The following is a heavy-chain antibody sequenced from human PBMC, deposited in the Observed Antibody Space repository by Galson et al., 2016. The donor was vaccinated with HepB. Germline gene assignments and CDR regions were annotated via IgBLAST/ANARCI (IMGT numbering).Heavy chain of an antibody. V-gene: IGHV3-7*01. D-gene: IGHD6-19*01. J-gene: IGHJ2*01. CDR1: GFTFSSHW. CDR2: INQDGGEK. CDR3: ARESIAVPGTNWYFDL. Sequence: SLRLSCAASGFTFSSHWMHWVLQAPGKGLEWVANINQDGGEKYYVDSVKGRFTISRDNAKNSLYLQMNSLRAEDAAVYYCARESIAVPGTNWYFDLWGRGTLVTVSS.